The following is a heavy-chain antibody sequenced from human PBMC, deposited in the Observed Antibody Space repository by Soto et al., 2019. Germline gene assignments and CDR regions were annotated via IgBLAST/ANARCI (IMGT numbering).Heavy chain of an antibody. CDR3: ARNPTNIAAADYYYGMDV. Sequence: GESLKISCKGSGYSFTSYWISWVRQMPGKGLEWMGRIDPSDSYTNYSPSFQGHVTISADKSISTAYLQWSSLKASDTAMYYCARNPTNIAAADYYYGMDVLGQGTTVTVS. J-gene: IGHJ6*01. CDR1: GYSFTSYW. V-gene: IGHV5-10-1*01. D-gene: IGHD6-13*01. CDR2: IDPSDSYT.